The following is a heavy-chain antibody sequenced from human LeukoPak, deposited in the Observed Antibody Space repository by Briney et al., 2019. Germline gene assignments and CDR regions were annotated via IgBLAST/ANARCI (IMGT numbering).Heavy chain of an antibody. D-gene: IGHD1-26*01. CDR1: GGSVSSSSYY. CDR2: IYYSGST. CDR3: ATLLRRYRWEEDY. V-gene: IGHV4-39*07. J-gene: IGHJ4*02. Sequence: SETLSLTCTVSGGSVSSSSYYWGWIRQPPGKGLEWIGSIYYSGSTNYNPSLKSRVTISVDKSKNQFSLKLSSVTAADTAVYYCATLLRRYRWEEDYWGQGTLVTVSS.